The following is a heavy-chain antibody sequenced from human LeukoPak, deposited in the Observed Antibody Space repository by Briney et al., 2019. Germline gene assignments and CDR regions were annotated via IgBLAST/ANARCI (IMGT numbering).Heavy chain of an antibody. CDR3: TRDLLSLPHKYFDS. J-gene: IGHJ4*02. V-gene: IGHV3-30*02. CDR2: IRYDGSQK. Sequence: GGSLRLSCAASGFSFSNYGMHWVRQAPGKGLEWVAYIRYDGSQKYYGDSVKGRFTISRDNSKNTVYLQMNSLRDEDTAVYYCTRDLLSLPHKYFDSWGQGTLVTVSS. CDR1: GFSFSNYG. D-gene: IGHD3-16*01.